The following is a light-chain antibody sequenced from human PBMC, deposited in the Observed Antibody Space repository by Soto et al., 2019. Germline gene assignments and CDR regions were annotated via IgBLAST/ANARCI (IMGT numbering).Light chain of an antibody. Sequence: QAVVTQPPSVSGAPGQRVTISCTGSSSNIGAGYDVHWYQQLPGTAPKLLIYGNSNRPSGVPDRFSGSKSGTSASLAITGLLTGDEADYYCGTWDSSLRVVVFGGGTQLTVL. CDR2: GNS. CDR1: SSNIGAGYD. CDR3: GTWDSSLRVVV. J-gene: IGLJ2*01. V-gene: IGLV1-40*01.